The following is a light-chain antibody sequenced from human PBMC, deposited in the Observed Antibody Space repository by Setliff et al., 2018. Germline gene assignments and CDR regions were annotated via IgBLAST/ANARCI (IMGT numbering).Light chain of an antibody. J-gene: IGLJ1*01. Sequence: LTQPASVSGSPGQSITISCTGTSSDVGGYNYVSWYQQHSGKAPKLMIYDVNKRPSGVSNRFSGSKSGNTASLTISGLQAEDEADYYCSSYTSSSTYVFGTGTRSPS. CDR1: SSDVGGYNY. CDR3: SSYTSSSTYV. CDR2: DVN. V-gene: IGLV2-14*01.